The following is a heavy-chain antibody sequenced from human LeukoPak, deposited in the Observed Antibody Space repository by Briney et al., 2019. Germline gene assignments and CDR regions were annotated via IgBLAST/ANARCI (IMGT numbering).Heavy chain of an antibody. D-gene: IGHD2-2*01. J-gene: IGHJ6*03. Sequence: GGSLRLSCAASGFTFSSYSMNWVRQAPGKGLEWVSYISSSSSTIYYADSVKGRFTISRDNAKNSLYLQMNSLRAEDTAVYYCARDGCSSTSCQPGYNDYYYMDVWGKGTTVTVS. CDR1: GFTFSSYS. V-gene: IGHV3-48*04. CDR2: ISSSSSTI. CDR3: ARDGCSSTSCQPGYNDYYYMDV.